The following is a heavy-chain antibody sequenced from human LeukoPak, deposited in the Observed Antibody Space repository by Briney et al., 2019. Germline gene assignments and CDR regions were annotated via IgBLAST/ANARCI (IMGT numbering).Heavy chain of an antibody. J-gene: IGHJ4*02. D-gene: IGHD3-3*01. Sequence: SETLSLTCAVYGGSFSGYYWSWIRQPPGKGLEWIGSIYYSGSTYYNPSLKCRVTISVDTSKNQFSLKLSSVTAADTAVYYCARGSIQYYDFWSGYRGYFDYWGQGTLVTVSS. V-gene: IGHV4-34*01. CDR1: GGSFSGYY. CDR3: ARGSIQYYDFWSGYRGYFDY. CDR2: IYYSGST.